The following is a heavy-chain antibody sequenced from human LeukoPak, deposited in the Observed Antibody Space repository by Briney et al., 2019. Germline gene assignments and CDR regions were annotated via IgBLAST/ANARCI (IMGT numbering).Heavy chain of an antibody. V-gene: IGHV3-48*01. Sequence: GGSLRLSCAASGFTFSSYIMNWVRQAPGKGLEWVSYISSSSSIIYYADSVKGRFTISRDNAKNSLDLQMNSLRAEDTAVYYCARDPPFGGSELHNFDYWGQGTLVTVSS. J-gene: IGHJ4*02. D-gene: IGHD5-12*01. CDR2: ISSSSSII. CDR1: GFTFSSYI. CDR3: ARDPPFGGSELHNFDY.